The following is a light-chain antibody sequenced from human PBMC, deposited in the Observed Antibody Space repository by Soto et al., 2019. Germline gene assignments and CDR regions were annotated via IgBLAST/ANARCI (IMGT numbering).Light chain of an antibody. CDR3: AAWDDSLNGYV. Sequence: QSALTQPPSASGTPGQRVTISCSGSSSNIGSNTVNWYQQLPGTAPELLIYSNNQRPSGVPDRFSGSKSGTSASLAISGLQSEDEADYYWAAWDDSLNGYVFGTGTKVTVL. CDR1: SSNIGSNT. J-gene: IGLJ1*01. V-gene: IGLV1-44*01. CDR2: SNN.